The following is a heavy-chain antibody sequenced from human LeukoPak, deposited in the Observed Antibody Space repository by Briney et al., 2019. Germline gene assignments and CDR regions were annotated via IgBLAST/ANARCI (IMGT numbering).Heavy chain of an antibody. CDR2: ISYDGSNK. D-gene: IGHD6-13*01. CDR1: GFTFSSYG. Sequence: GGSLRLSCAASGFTFSSYGMHWVRQAPGKGLEWVAVISYDGSNKYCADSVKGRFTISRDNSKNTLYLQMNSLRAEDTAVYYCAKDRSSSWSPDYWGQGTLVSVSS. CDR3: AKDRSSSWSPDY. J-gene: IGHJ4*02. V-gene: IGHV3-30*18.